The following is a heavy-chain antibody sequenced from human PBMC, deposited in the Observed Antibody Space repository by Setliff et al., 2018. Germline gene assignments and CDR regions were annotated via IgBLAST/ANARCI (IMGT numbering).Heavy chain of an antibody. CDR2: INHSGST. D-gene: IGHD2-21*02. CDR3: ARGFDVCGGGACYTDGPYYFDY. V-gene: IGHV4-34*01. Sequence: SETLSLTCAVYGESFSGHYWSWIRQPPGKGLEWIGEINHSGSTNYNPSLKSRVTISVDTSKNQFSLKLSSVAAADTAVYYCARGFDVCGGGACYTDGPYYFDYWGLGTLVTVLS. CDR1: GESFSGHY. J-gene: IGHJ4*02.